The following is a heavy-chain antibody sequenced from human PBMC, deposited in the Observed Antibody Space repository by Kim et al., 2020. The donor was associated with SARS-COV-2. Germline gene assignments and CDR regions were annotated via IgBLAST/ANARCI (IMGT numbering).Heavy chain of an antibody. J-gene: IGHJ3*02. V-gene: IGHV3-53*01. Sequence: GGSLRLSCAASGFTVSSNYMSWVRQAPGKGLEWVSVIYSGGSTYYADSVKGRFTISRDNSKNTLYLQMNSLRAEDTAVYYCASPVQPYSSAAFDIWGQGTMVTVSS. CDR1: GFTVSSNY. D-gene: IGHD6-19*01. CDR2: IYSGGST. CDR3: ASPVQPYSSAAFDI.